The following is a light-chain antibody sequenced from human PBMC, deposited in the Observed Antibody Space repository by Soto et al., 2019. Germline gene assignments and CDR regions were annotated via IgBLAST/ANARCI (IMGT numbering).Light chain of an antibody. V-gene: IGKV1-39*01. CDR1: QSISNY. J-gene: IGKJ4*01. CDR2: ATS. Sequence: DIQMTQSPSSLSASIGDRVTITCRASQSISNYLNWYQQKPGKAPKLLIYATSSLQSGVPSRFSGSGSGTDFTLTITSRQREDFATDYCQQSYSTPVTFGGGTKVEIK. CDR3: QQSYSTPVT.